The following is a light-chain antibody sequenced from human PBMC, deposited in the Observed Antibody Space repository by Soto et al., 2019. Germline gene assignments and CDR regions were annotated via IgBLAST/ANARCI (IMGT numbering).Light chain of an antibody. J-gene: IGKJ5*01. V-gene: IGKV3-20*01. CDR1: QSVSSSY. CDR2: GAS. Sequence: EIVLTQSPGTLSLSPGERATLSCRASQSVSSSYLAWYQQKPGQAPRLLIYGASSRATGIPDRFSGSGSGTDFTLIISRLQHQDFAVYYCQQYGNSPLVTFGQGTRLEIK. CDR3: QQYGNSPLVT.